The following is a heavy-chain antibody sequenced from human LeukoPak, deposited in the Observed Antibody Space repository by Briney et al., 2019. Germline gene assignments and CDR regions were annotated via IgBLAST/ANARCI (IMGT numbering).Heavy chain of an antibody. Sequence: GGSLRLSCAVSGITLSNYGMSWVRQAPGKGLEWVAGISDSGGRTNYADSVRGRFTISRGSPKNTLHLQMNSLRAEDTAVYFCAKRGVVIRVILVGFYKEAYYFDSWGQGALVTVSS. CDR2: ISDSGGRT. J-gene: IGHJ4*02. CDR1: GITLSNYG. CDR3: AKRGVVIRVILVGFYKEAYYFDS. V-gene: IGHV3-23*01. D-gene: IGHD3-22*01.